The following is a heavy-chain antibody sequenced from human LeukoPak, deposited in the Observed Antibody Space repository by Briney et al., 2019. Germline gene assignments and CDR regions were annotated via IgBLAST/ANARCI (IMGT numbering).Heavy chain of an antibody. J-gene: IGHJ4*02. CDR1: GYTFTSYG. V-gene: IGHV1-18*01. D-gene: IGHD2-15*01. Sequence: ASVNVSRTASGYTFTSYGISWVRQPPGQGLEWVGWISAYNGNTNYAQKLQGRVTMTTDTSTSTAYMELRSLRSDDTAVYYCARVVVVAATIDYWGQGTLVTVSS. CDR2: ISAYNGNT. CDR3: ARVVVVAATIDY.